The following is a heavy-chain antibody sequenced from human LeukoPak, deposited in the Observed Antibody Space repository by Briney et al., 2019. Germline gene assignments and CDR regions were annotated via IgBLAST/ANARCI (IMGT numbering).Heavy chain of an antibody. CDR1: GFTFSTSG. CDR3: VKVDT. J-gene: IGHJ4*02. CDR2: IRNDGNKK. D-gene: IGHD5-18*01. Sequence: PGGSPRLSCVASGFTFSTSGIHWVRQSPGKGLDWVAFIRNDGNKKNYAESVEGRFTISRDNSKNTLYLQMDSLSAEDTAVYYCVKVDTWGQGTLVTASS. V-gene: IGHV3-30*02.